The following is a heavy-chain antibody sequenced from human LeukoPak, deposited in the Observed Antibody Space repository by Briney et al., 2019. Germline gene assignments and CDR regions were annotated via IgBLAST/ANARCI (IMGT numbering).Heavy chain of an antibody. Sequence: GGSLRLSCAASGFTFSSYAMSWVRQAPGKGLEWVSAISGSGGSTYYADSVKGRFTISRDNSKNTLYLQMNSLRAEDTAVYYCAKDFRVYSYGFSTAFDYWGQGTLVTVSS. D-gene: IGHD5-18*01. CDR2: ISGSGGST. J-gene: IGHJ4*02. V-gene: IGHV3-23*01. CDR1: GFTFSSYA. CDR3: AKDFRVYSYGFSTAFDY.